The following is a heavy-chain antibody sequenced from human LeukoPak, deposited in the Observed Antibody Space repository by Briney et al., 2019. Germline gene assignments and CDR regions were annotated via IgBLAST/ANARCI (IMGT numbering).Heavy chain of an antibody. V-gene: IGHV3-21*01. Sequence: GGSLRLSCAASGFTFSSYAMSWVRQAPGKGLEWVSSISSSSSYIYYADSVKGRFTISRDNAKNSLYLQMNSLRAEDTAVYYCARDSGSYSLGYWGQGTLVTVSS. CDR2: ISSSSSYI. CDR3: ARDSGSYSLGY. J-gene: IGHJ4*02. D-gene: IGHD1-26*01. CDR1: GFTFSSYA.